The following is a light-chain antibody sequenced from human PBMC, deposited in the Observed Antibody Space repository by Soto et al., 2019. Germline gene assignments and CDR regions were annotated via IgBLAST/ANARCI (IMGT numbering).Light chain of an antibody. J-gene: IGKJ4*01. Sequence: EIVLTQSPGTLSLSPGDRATLSCRASQSVSSNYLAWYQQKPGQAPRLLIYGASSRATGIPDRFSGSGSGTDFTLTISRLEPEDFAVYYCQRYGTSRPLTFGGGTKVEIE. CDR1: QSVSSNY. CDR3: QRYGTSRPLT. CDR2: GAS. V-gene: IGKV3-20*01.